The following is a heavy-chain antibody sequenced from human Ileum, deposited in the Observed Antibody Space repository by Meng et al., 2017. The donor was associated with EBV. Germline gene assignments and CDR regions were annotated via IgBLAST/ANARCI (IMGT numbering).Heavy chain of an antibody. J-gene: IGHJ5*02. CDR2: TYRRSRWYY. CDR1: GDSVSSDKTA. V-gene: IGHV6-1*01. CDR3: ATSRIAKFDR. Sequence: QLQEYGRGLVHPPLSLSLSCVISGDSVSSDKTAWNWIRQSPSRGLEWLGRTYRRSRWYYDYALSVKSRINISPDTSKNQVSLQLNSVTDEDTGIYYCATSRIAKFDRWGQGTLVTVSS.